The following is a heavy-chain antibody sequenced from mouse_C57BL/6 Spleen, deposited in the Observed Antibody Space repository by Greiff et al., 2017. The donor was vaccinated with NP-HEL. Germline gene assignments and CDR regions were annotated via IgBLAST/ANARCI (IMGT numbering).Heavy chain of an antibody. Sequence: EVQLQQSGAELVRPGASVKLSCTASGFNIKDYYMHWVKQRPEQGLEWIGRIDPEDGDTEYAPKFPGKATLTADTSSNTAYLQLSSLTSEDTAVYYCTPPYYGSSSGYFDVWGTGTTVTVSS. CDR2: IDPEDGDT. CDR3: TPPYYGSSSGYFDV. D-gene: IGHD1-1*01. V-gene: IGHV14-1*01. CDR1: GFNIKDYY. J-gene: IGHJ1*03.